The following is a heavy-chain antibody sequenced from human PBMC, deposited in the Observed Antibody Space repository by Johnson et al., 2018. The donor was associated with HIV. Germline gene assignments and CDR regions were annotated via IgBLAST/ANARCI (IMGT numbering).Heavy chain of an antibody. CDR1: GFTFSNAW. CDR3: TTLGYWSGGSCYSGRGFDI. V-gene: IGHV3-15*01. CDR2: IKSKTDGGTT. Sequence: VQLVESGGGVVQPGTSLRLSCAASGFTFSNAWMSWVRQAPGRGLEWVGRIKSKTDGGTTDYAAPVKGRCTIYRDDSTHSLYLQITSLKTEDTAVYYCTTLGYWSGGSCYSGRGFDIWGQGTLVTVSS. J-gene: IGHJ3*02. D-gene: IGHD2-15*01.